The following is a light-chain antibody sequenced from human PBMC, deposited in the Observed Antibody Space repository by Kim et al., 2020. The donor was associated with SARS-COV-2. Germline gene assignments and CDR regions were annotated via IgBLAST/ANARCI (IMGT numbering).Light chain of an antibody. CDR1: QSVSFN. V-gene: IGKV3-15*01. Sequence: EIVMTQSPGTLSVSPGERATLSCRASQSVSFNLAWYQQKPGQPPRLLIYGASTRATGIADRFTGSGSGTEFTLTISSLQSEDLAVYYCHQYHNWWTFGQGTKLEI. CDR3: HQYHNWWT. J-gene: IGKJ1*01. CDR2: GAS.